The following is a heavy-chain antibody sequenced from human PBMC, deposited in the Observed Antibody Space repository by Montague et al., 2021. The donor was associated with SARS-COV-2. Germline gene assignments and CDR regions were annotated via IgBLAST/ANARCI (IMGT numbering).Heavy chain of an antibody. J-gene: IGHJ4*02. CDR3: TRLPRGSGTWGYFDY. CDR1: DGSIRRYY. Sequence: SETLSLTCTVSDGSIRRYYWNWMRQTPGKGLEWIGYMHDSGTANYNPSLRSRVTLMVDASRNQFSLELSSVTAADTAMYYCTRLPRGSGTWGYFDYWAQGTLVTVAS. V-gene: IGHV4-59*08. D-gene: IGHD3-10*01. CDR2: MHDSGTA.